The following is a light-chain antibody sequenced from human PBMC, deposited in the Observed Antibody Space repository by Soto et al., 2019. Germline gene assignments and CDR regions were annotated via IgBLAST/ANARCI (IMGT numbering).Light chain of an antibody. CDR1: QSVSSY. Sequence: LIPSRTPLPLPPGEGAPLSCRASQSVSSYLDWYQQQAGQDQGLLIYDASNRATGIPARVSGSGSGTDITLTISCLETVDFAGYYCQQRSTWPLNVGQSTRAE. CDR2: DAS. J-gene: IGKJ5*01. CDR3: QQRSTWPLN. V-gene: IGKV3-11*01.